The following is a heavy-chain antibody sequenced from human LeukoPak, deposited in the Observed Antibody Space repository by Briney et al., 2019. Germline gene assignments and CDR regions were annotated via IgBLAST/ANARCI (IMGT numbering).Heavy chain of an antibody. D-gene: IGHD3-10*01. Sequence: ASVKVSCKASGYTFTSYAMHWVRQAPGQRLEWMGWINAGNGNTKYSQKSQGRVTITRDTSASTAYMELSSLRSEDTAVYYCARDLRRGWDYYYGMDVWGQGTTVTVSS. J-gene: IGHJ6*02. CDR3: ARDLRRGWDYYYGMDV. CDR1: GYTFTSYA. V-gene: IGHV1-3*01. CDR2: INAGNGNT.